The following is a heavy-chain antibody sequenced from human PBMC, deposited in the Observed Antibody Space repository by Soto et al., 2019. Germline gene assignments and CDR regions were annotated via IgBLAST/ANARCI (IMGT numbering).Heavy chain of an antibody. D-gene: IGHD5-18*01. J-gene: IGHJ4*02. CDR3: ARDVGYGLIDY. V-gene: IGHV1-18*01. CDR2: INAYNGNT. Sequence: QVQLVXSGXXXXXXGASVKVSCKASGYTFTSYGISWVRQAPGQGLEWMGWINAYNGNTNYAQKLQGRVTMTTDTSTSTASMELRRRRSDETAVYYCARDVGYGLIDYWGQGPLVTVSS. CDR1: GYTFTSYG.